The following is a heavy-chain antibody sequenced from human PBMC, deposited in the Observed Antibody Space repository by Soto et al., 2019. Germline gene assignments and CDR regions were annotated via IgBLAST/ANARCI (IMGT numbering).Heavy chain of an antibody. CDR1: GYTFTSYG. J-gene: IGHJ6*02. V-gene: IGHV1-18*04. CDR2: ISAYNGNT. D-gene: IGHD3-16*01. CDR3: ARDDYQFNYYYYGMDV. Sequence: QVQLVQSGAEVKKPGASVKVSCKASGYTFTSYGISWVRQAPGQGLEWMGWISAYNGNTNYAQKLQGRLTMTTDTSTSTAYMELRSLRSDDTAGYYCARDDYQFNYYYYGMDVWGQGTTVTVSS.